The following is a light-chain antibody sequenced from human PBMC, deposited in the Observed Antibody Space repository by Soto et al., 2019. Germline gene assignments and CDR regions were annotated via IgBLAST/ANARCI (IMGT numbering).Light chain of an antibody. CDR3: SSYATSSPYV. CDR1: SSDIGGYNY. Sequence: QSALTQPASVSGSPGQSITISCTGTSSDIGGYNYVSWYQQHPGKVPKLMIYDVTNRPSGVSNRFSGSKSGDTASLTISAIQAEDEADYYCSSYATSSPYVFGTGTKLTVL. CDR2: DVT. V-gene: IGLV2-14*01. J-gene: IGLJ1*01.